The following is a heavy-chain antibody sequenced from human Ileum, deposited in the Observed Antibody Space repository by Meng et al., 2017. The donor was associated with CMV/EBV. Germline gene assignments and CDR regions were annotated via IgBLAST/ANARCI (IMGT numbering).Heavy chain of an antibody. J-gene: IGHJ5*02. Sequence: GKASGGTLSSYAISWVRQAPGQGLEWMGGIIPIFGTANYAQKFQGRVTITTDESTSTAYMELSSLRSEGTAVYYCARMVVTVWFDPWGQGTLVTVSS. V-gene: IGHV1-69*05. CDR3: ARMVVTVWFDP. CDR1: GGTLSSYA. D-gene: IGHD4-23*01. CDR2: IIPIFGTA.